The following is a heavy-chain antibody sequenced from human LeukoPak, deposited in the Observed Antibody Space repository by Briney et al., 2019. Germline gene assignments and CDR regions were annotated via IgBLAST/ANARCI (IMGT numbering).Heavy chain of an antibody. D-gene: IGHD3-16*01. CDR3: TRGHWALAY. CDR1: GFTFSTYW. J-gene: IGHJ4*02. CDR2: IKPDGSAK. V-gene: IGHV3-7*01. Sequence: GGSLRLSCGASGFTFSTYWMTWVRQAPGKGLEWVAHIKPDGSAKYYADSVRGRFIISRDNAKNSLFLQMDSLRAEDTAVYYCTRGHWALAYGSQGTLVSVSA.